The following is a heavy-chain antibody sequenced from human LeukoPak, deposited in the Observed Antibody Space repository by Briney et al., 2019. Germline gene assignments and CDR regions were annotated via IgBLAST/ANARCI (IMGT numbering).Heavy chain of an antibody. CDR1: GFTFSSCA. Sequence: GGSLRLSCAASGFTFSSCAMHWVRQSPGKGLEGVSLSRSRAHGGTTDYAASVMGRFTMSRDDSKNIAYLQMDSLETEDTAVYYCSRVERSSINNYYYYMAVWGKGTSVTVSS. CDR3: SRVERSSINNYYYYMAV. CDR2: SRSRAHGGTT. J-gene: IGHJ6*03. D-gene: IGHD2-2*01. V-gene: IGHV3-49*04.